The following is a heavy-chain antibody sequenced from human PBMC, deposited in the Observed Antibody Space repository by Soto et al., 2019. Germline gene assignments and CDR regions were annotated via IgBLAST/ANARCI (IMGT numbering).Heavy chain of an antibody. CDR2: ISAYNGNT. CDR1: GYTFTSYG. CDR3: ARDFIAAQPSPPHYCYGMDV. V-gene: IGHV1-18*01. J-gene: IGHJ6*02. Sequence: ASVKVSCKASGYTFTSYGISWVRQAPGQGLEWMGWISAYNGNTNYAQKLQGRVTMTTDTSTSTAYMELRSLRSDDTAVYYCARDFIAAQPSPPHYCYGMDVWGQGTTVTVSS. D-gene: IGHD6-6*01.